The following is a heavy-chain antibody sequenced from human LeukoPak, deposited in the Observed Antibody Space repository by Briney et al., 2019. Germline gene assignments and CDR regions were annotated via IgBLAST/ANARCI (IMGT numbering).Heavy chain of an antibody. D-gene: IGHD3-22*01. V-gene: IGHV4-59*08. CDR1: GGSLSRYH. CDR2: IQYSGST. CDR3: ASLIYDSSGYYFDK. Sequence: PSETLSLTRTVSGGSLSRYHWSWIPQSPGKGLEWVGYIQYSGSTNRNPSLKSRVTISVDTSKNQFPLKLSSVTAADTAVYYCASLIYDSSGYYFDKWGQGTLVTVSS. J-gene: IGHJ4*02.